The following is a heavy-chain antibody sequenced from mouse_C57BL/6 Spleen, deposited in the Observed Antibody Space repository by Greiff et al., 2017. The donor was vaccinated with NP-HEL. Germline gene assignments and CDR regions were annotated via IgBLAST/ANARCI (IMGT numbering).Heavy chain of an antibody. D-gene: IGHD1-1*01. CDR1: GYSITSGYY. V-gene: IGHV3-6*01. Sequence: EVKLMESGPGLVKPSQSLSLTCSVTGYSITSGYYWNWIRQFPGNKLEWMGYISYDGSNNYNPSLKNRISITRDTSKNQFFLKLNSVTTEDTATYYCADYDGSSPSYWYFDVWGTGTTVTVSS. CDR3: ADYDGSSPSYWYFDV. J-gene: IGHJ1*03. CDR2: ISYDGSN.